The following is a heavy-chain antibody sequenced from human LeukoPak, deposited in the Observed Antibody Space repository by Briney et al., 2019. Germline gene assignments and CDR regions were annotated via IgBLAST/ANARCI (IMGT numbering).Heavy chain of an antibody. CDR3: ASTIVGATGNWFDP. CDR2: IYYSGST. J-gene: IGHJ5*02. CDR1: GGSISSSSYY. D-gene: IGHD1-26*01. V-gene: IGHV4-39*01. Sequence: SETLSLTCTVSGGSISSSSYYWGWIRQAPGKRLEWIGSIYYSGSTYYNPSLKSRVTISVDTSKNQFSLKLSSVTAADTAVYYCASTIVGATGNWFDPWGQGTLVTVSS.